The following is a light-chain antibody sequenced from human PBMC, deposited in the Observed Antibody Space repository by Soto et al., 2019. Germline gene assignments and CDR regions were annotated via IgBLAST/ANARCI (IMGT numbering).Light chain of an antibody. CDR2: EVG. CDR3: NSYTSSSTQV. Sequence: QSALTQPASVSGSPGQSITISCTGSSSDVGGHNHVSWYQQHPGKAPKLIIYEVGNRPSGVSNRVSGSKSGNTASLTISGFQAEDEADYYCNSYTSSSTQVFGTGTKLTVL. V-gene: IGLV2-14*01. J-gene: IGLJ1*01. CDR1: SSDVGGHNH.